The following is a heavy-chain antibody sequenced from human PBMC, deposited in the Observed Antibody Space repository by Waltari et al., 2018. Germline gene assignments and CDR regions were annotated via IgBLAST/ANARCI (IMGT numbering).Heavy chain of an antibody. V-gene: IGHV4-39*01. CDR1: GGSIRSSSYY. D-gene: IGHD3-3*01. J-gene: IGHJ4*02. CDR3: ARLVVPAFWSDYYYFDY. Sequence: QLRLQESGPGLVKPSETLSLTCTVSGGSIRSSSYYWGWIRQPPGKGLEWIGSIYSSGNTYYNPSLKSRVTISVDTSKNQFSLKLSSVTAADTAVYYCARLVVPAFWSDYYYFDYWGQGTLVTVSS. CDR2: IYSSGNT.